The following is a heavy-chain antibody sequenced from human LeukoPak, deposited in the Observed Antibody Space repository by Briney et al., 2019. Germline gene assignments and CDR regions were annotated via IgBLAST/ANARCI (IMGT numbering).Heavy chain of an antibody. CDR2: IKQDGSEK. CDR3: ARLWFGESHIDY. Sequence: GGSLRLSCAASGFTVSSYWMSWVRQAPGKGLEWVANIKQDGSEKYYVDSVKGRFTISRDNAKNSLYLQMNSLRAEDTAVYYCARLWFGESHIDYWGQGTLVTVSS. D-gene: IGHD3-10*01. V-gene: IGHV3-7*03. CDR1: GFTVSSYW. J-gene: IGHJ4*02.